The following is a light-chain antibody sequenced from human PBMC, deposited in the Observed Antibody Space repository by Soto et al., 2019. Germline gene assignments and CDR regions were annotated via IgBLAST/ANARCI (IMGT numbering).Light chain of an antibody. CDR3: QSYDSSLGGNYV. Sequence: QSALSQPPSVSGAPGQRVTISCTVSSSNIGAGYDAHWFQQVPGTAPKLLIYGSTNRPSGVPDRFSGSKSGTSASLAITGLQAEDEADYYCQSYDSSLGGNYVFGTGTKVT. V-gene: IGLV1-40*01. CDR2: GST. J-gene: IGLJ1*01. CDR1: SSNIGAGYD.